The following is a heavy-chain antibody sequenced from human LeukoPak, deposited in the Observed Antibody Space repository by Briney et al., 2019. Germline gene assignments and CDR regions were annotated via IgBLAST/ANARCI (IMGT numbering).Heavy chain of an antibody. J-gene: IGHJ4*02. Sequence: AASVKVSCKASGYTFTSYDINWARQATGQGLEWMGWMNPNSGNTGYAQKFQGRVTMTRNTSISTAYMELSSLRSEDTAVYYCARGPYYGDYIDYWGQGTLVTVSS. CDR2: MNPNSGNT. CDR1: GYTFTSYD. CDR3: ARGPYYGDYIDY. V-gene: IGHV1-8*01. D-gene: IGHD4-17*01.